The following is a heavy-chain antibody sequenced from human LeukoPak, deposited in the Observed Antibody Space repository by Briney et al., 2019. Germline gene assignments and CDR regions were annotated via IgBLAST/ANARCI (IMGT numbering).Heavy chain of an antibody. CDR3: ARGVLSGGYYDSSGYLNFDY. Sequence: SETLSLTCAVSGGSISSYYWSWIRRPPGKGLEWIGYIYYSGSTNYNPSLKSRVTISVDTSKNQFSLKLSSVTAADTAVYYCARGVLSGGYYDSSGYLNFDYWGQGTLVTVSS. CDR1: GGSISSYY. V-gene: IGHV4-59*08. J-gene: IGHJ4*02. CDR2: IYYSGST. D-gene: IGHD3-22*01.